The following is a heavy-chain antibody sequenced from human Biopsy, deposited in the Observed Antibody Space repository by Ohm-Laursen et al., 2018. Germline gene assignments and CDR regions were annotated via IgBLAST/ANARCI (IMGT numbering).Heavy chain of an antibody. J-gene: IGHJ5*02. CDR2: INAKTGDT. V-gene: IGHV1-2*02. D-gene: IGHD3-22*01. Sequence: ASVKVSCKASGYTFTSYHVHWVRQAPGQGLEWMGWINAKTGDTNYAQKFQGRVTMTRDTSISTTYVDLSSLRSDDTAVYYCTRGGYYYDSLAYYYWFDPWGQGTLVTVSS. CDR1: GYTFTSYH. CDR3: TRGGYYYDSLAYYYWFDP.